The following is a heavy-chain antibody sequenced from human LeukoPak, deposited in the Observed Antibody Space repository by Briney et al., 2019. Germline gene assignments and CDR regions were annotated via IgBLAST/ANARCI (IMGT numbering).Heavy chain of an antibody. CDR3: ARGGWSVNLPFDY. J-gene: IGHJ4*02. V-gene: IGHV5-51*01. CDR1: GSSFTSYW. D-gene: IGHD2-15*01. CDR2: IYPGDSDT. Sequence: GESLKISCKGSGSSFTSYWIGWVRQMPGKGLEWMGIIYPGDSDTRYSPSFEGQVTISADKSISTAYLQWSSLKASDTAMYYCARGGWSVNLPFDYWGQGTLVTVSS.